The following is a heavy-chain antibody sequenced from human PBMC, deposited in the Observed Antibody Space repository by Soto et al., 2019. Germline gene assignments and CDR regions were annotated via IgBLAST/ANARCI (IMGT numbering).Heavy chain of an antibody. V-gene: IGHV3-21*01. D-gene: IGHD3-22*01. CDR3: ARARPTMIVVVTNPFDY. CDR1: GFTFSSYS. J-gene: IGHJ4*02. CDR2: ISSSSSYI. Sequence: EVQLVESGGGLVKPGGSLRLSCAASGFTFSSYSMNWVRQAPGKGLEWVSSISSSSSYIYYADSVKGRFTISRDNAKHSLYLQMNSLRAEDTAVYYCARARPTMIVVVTNPFDYWGQGTLVTVSS.